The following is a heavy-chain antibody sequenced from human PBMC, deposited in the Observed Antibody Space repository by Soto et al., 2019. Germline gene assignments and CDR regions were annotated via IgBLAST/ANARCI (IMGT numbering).Heavy chain of an antibody. V-gene: IGHV3-23*01. CDR2: ISGSGGRT. CDR3: AKIAEAVAGTVYGY. CDR1: GFIFSNYA. D-gene: IGHD6-19*01. J-gene: IGHJ4*02. Sequence: EVQLLESGGGWVQPGGSLRVSCAASGFIFSNYAMGWVRQAPGKGLEWVSGISGSGGRTYYADSVKGRFTTSREKSKNTLFLQMNSLRGDDTAVYYCAKIAEAVAGTVYGYWGQGTPVTVSS.